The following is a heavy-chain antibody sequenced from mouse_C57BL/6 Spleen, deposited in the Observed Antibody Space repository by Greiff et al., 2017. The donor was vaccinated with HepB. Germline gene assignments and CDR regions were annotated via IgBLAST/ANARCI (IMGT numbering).Heavy chain of an antibody. V-gene: IGHV1-62-2*01. CDR3: ESQEDDYDGYYVGLAY. D-gene: IGHD2-3*01. CDR1: GYTFTEYT. J-gene: IGHJ3*01. Sequence: QVQLQQSGAELVKPGASVKLSCKASGYTFTEYTIHWVKQRSGQGLEWIGWFYPGSGSIKYNEKFKDKATLTADKSSSTVYMELSRLTSEDSAVYFCESQEDDYDGYYVGLAYGAQGTRATVSA. CDR2: FYPGSGSI.